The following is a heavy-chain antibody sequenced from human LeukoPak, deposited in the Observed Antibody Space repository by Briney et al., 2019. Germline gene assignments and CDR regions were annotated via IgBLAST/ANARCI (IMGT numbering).Heavy chain of an antibody. D-gene: IGHD1-14*01. V-gene: IGHV1-69*04. J-gene: IGHJ3*02. Sequence: SVKVSCKASGGTFSSYAISWVRQAPGQGLEWMGRIIPILGIANYAQKFQGRVTITADKSTSTAYMELSSLRSEDTAVYYCARDPPDPHAFDIWGQGTMVTVSS. CDR3: ARDPPDPHAFDI. CDR1: GGTFSSYA. CDR2: IIPILGIA.